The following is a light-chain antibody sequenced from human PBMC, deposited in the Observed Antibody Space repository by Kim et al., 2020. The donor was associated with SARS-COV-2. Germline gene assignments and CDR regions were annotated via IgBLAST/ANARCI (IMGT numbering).Light chain of an antibody. Sequence: QPASISCNSSQSLLQDNGNTFLFWFLQKPGQPPQLLIYEVSNRFSGVPDRFSGSESGTDFTLQISRVEAEDVGIYYCMQSLQIPPTFGQGTKLEI. CDR2: EVS. CDR3: MQSLQIPPT. V-gene: IGKV2D-29*01. J-gene: IGKJ2*01. CDR1: QSLLQDNGNTF.